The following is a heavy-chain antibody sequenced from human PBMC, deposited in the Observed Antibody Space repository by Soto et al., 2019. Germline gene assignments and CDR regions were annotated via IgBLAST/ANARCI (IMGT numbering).Heavy chain of an antibody. Sequence: GGSLRLSCAASGFTFSSYAMHWVRQAPGKGLEWVAVISYDGSNKYYADSVKGRFTISRDNSKNTLYLQMNSLRAEDTAVYYCARDEYYDILTGYPSCFDPWGQGTLVTVSS. CDR3: ARDEYYDILTGYPSCFDP. CDR1: GFTFSSYA. D-gene: IGHD3-9*01. J-gene: IGHJ5*02. CDR2: ISYDGSNK. V-gene: IGHV3-30-3*01.